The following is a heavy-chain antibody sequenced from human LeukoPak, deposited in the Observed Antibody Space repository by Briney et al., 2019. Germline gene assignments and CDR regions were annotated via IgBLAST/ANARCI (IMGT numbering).Heavy chain of an antibody. Sequence: ASVIVSCKPSGYTFNTFGINWVRQAPDQGLEWMGWISTYNERRDYSEKFQGRLTFTTDTATTTAYMELTALTATDTAVYSCARDPPWGTGFADAFDIWGQGTVVVISS. CDR2: ISTYNERR. J-gene: IGHJ3*02. CDR1: GYTFNTFG. V-gene: IGHV1-18*01. D-gene: IGHD3-16*01. CDR3: ARDPPWGTGFADAFDI.